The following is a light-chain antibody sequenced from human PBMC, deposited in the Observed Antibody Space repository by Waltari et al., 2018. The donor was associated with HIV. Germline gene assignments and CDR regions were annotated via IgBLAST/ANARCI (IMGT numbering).Light chain of an antibody. CDR3: YSTHNSGNHRV. CDR2: EYS. CDR1: ALPKKY. J-gene: IGLJ2*01. Sequence: SYELTQPPSVAVSPGQTARITCTGDALPKKYASWYQQKSGQAPVLVSYEYSKRPSGFPRRFSGCSSGTTATLTISGAQVEDEADYYGYSTHNSGNHRVFGTGTKLTVL. V-gene: IGLV3-10*01.